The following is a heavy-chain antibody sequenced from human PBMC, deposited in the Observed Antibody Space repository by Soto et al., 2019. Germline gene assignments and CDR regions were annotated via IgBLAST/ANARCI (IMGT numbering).Heavy chain of an antibody. CDR2: IYYSGST. Sequence: QVQLQESGPGLVKPSQTLSLTCTVSGGPISSGGYYWSWIRQHPGKGLEWIGYIYYSGSTYYNPSLQIRVTISVDTSKNQFSLKLSSVTAADTAVYYCARQRAYSGYDSGRFDYWGQGTLVTVSS. J-gene: IGHJ4*02. D-gene: IGHD5-12*01. CDR3: ARQRAYSGYDSGRFDY. CDR1: GGPISSGGYY. V-gene: IGHV4-31*03.